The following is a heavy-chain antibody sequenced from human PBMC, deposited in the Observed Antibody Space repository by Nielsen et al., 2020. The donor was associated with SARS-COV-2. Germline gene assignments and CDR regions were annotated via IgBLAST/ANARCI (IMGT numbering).Heavy chain of an antibody. D-gene: IGHD6-19*01. V-gene: IGHV1-69*13. CDR2: IIPIFGTA. J-gene: IGHJ4*02. CDR3: ASSGGIAVAGTDTDY. Sequence: SVKVSCKASGGTFSSYAISWVRQAPGQGLEWMGGIIPIFGTANYAQKFRGRVTITADESTSTAYMELSSLRSEDTAVYYCASSGGIAVAGTDTDYWGQGTLVTVSS. CDR1: GGTFSSYA.